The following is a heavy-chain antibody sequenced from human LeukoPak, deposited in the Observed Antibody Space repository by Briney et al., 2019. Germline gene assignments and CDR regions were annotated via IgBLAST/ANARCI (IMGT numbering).Heavy chain of an antibody. CDR1: GGSISSYY. Sequence: PSETLSLTCTVSGGSISSYYWSWIRQPPGKGLEWIGCIYYSGSTNYNPSLKSRVTISVDTSKNQFSLKLSSVTAADTAVYYCARAETSGYDGNWFDPWGQGTLVTVSS. CDR2: IYYSGST. D-gene: IGHD5-12*01. V-gene: IGHV4-59*01. J-gene: IGHJ5*02. CDR3: ARAETSGYDGNWFDP.